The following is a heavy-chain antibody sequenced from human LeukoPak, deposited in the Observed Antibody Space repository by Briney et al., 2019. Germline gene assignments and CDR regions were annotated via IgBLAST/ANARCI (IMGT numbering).Heavy chain of an antibody. CDR1: GYTFTGYY. D-gene: IGHD3-9*01. J-gene: IGHJ4*02. Sequence: ASVKVSCKASGYTFTGYYMHWVRQAPGQGLEWKGRINPNSGGTNYAQKFQGRVTMTRDTSISTAYMELSRLRSDDTAVYYCARVHYDTHDRDGDDYWGQGTLVTVSS. V-gene: IGHV1-2*06. CDR3: ARVHYDTHDRDGDDY. CDR2: INPNSGGT.